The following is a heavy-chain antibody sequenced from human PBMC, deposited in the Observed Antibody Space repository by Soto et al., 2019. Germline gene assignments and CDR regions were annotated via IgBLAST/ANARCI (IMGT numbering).Heavy chain of an antibody. V-gene: IGHV4-4*02. CDR1: SGSISSSNW. CDR3: ARDTAYYDSSGYYYGSAGRSGGMDV. Sequence: PSETLSLTCAVSSGSISSSNWWSWVRQPPGKGLEWIGEIYHSGSTNYNPSLKSRVTISVDKSKNQFSLKLSSVTAADTAVYYCARDTAYYDSSGYYYGSAGRSGGMDVWGQGTTVTVSS. D-gene: IGHD3-22*01. J-gene: IGHJ6*02. CDR2: IYHSGST.